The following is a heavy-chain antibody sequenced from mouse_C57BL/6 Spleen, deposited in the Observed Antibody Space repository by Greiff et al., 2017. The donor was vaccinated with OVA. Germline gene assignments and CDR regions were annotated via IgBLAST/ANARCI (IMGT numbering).Heavy chain of an antibody. CDR3: TTPPWFAY. CDR1: GFNIKDDY. CDR2: IDPENGDT. J-gene: IGHJ3*01. Sequence: EVKLMESGAELVRPGASVKLSCTASGFNIKDDYMHWVKQRPEQGLEWIGWIDPENGDTEYASKFQGKATITADTSSNTAYLQLSSLTSEDTAVYYCTTPPWFAYWGQGTLVTVSA. V-gene: IGHV14-4*01.